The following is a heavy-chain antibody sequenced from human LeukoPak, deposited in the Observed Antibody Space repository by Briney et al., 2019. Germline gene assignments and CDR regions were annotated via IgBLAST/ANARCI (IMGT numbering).Heavy chain of an antibody. Sequence: GESLKISCKGSGYSFTSYWIGWVRQMPGKGLEWMGIIYPGDSDTRYSPSFQGQVTISADKSISTAYLQWSSLKASDTAMYYCARQRYCSSTSCYMGGGFDPWGQGTLVTVSS. CDR3: ARQRYCSSTSCYMGGGFDP. J-gene: IGHJ5*02. D-gene: IGHD2-2*02. CDR1: GYSFTSYW. CDR2: IYPGDSDT. V-gene: IGHV5-51*01.